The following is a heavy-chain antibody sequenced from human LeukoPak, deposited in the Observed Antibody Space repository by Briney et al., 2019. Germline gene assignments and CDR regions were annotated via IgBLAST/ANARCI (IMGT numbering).Heavy chain of an antibody. V-gene: IGHV3-23*01. Sequence: GGSLRLSCAASGFTFSSYAMSWVRQAPGKGLEWVSAISGSGGSTYYADSVKGRFTISRDNTKNTLYLQMNSLRAEDTAVYYCAKGPYVLRYFDPHHFDYWGQGTLVTVSS. D-gene: IGHD3-9*01. CDR2: ISGSGGST. J-gene: IGHJ4*02. CDR1: GFTFSSYA. CDR3: AKGPYVLRYFDPHHFDY.